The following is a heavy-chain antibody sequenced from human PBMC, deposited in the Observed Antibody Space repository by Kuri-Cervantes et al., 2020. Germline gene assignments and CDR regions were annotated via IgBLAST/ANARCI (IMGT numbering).Heavy chain of an antibody. D-gene: IGHD2-2*01. CDR2: ISYDGSNK. CDR3: ARGEYKPVSGLVSSFGY. CDR1: GFTFSSYA. Sequence: GGSLRLSCAASGFTFSSYAMHWVRQAPGKGLEWVAVISYDGSNKYYADSVKGRFTISRDNSKNTLYLQMNSLSAEDTAVYYCARGEYKPVSGLVSSFGYWGQGTLVTVSS. J-gene: IGHJ4*02. V-gene: IGHV3-30-3*01.